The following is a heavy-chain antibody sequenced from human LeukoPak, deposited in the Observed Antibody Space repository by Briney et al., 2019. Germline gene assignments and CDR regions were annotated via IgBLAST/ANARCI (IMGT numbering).Heavy chain of an antibody. Sequence: ASVKVSCKASGYTFTSYGISWVRQAPRQGLEWMGWISAYNGNTNYAQKLQGRVTMTTDTSTSTAYMELRSLRSDDTAVYYCARDGRYCSGGSCYSFDYWGQGTLVTVSS. D-gene: IGHD2-15*01. V-gene: IGHV1-18*01. CDR3: ARDGRYCSGGSCYSFDY. CDR2: ISAYNGNT. J-gene: IGHJ4*02. CDR1: GYTFTSYG.